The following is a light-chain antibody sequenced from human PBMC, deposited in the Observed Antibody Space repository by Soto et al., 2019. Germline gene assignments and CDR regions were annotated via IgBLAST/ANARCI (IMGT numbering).Light chain of an antibody. CDR3: QQYYDWPIT. V-gene: IGKV3-15*01. CDR2: GAS. Sequence: EIVLTQSPATLSVSPGERVTLSCRASQSVSSNLAWYQQKPGQAPRLLMYGASTRATGIPARFSGSGSGADFTLTISSLQSEDFAVYYCQQYYDWPITFGQGTRLEIK. CDR1: QSVSSN. J-gene: IGKJ5*01.